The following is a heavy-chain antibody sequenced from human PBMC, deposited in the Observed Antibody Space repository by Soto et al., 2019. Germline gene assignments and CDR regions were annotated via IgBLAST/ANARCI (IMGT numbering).Heavy chain of an antibody. CDR2: IIPIFGTA. Sequence: GASVKVSCKASGGTFSSYAISWVRQAPGQGLEWMRGIIPIFGTANYAQKFQGRVTITADESTSTAYMELSSLRSEDTAVYYCARGNYYDSSGYYQGPWFDPWGQGTLVTVS. D-gene: IGHD3-22*01. V-gene: IGHV1-69*13. J-gene: IGHJ5*02. CDR3: ARGNYYDSSGYYQGPWFDP. CDR1: GGTFSSYA.